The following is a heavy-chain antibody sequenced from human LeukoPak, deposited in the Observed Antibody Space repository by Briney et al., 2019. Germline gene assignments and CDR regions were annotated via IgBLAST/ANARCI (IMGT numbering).Heavy chain of an antibody. V-gene: IGHV3-33*01. CDR1: GFTFSAYG. Sequence: GGSLRLSCTASGFTFSAYGMHWVRQAPGKGLEWVAVIWYDGSDKHYADSVKGRFTISRDNSKNTLYLQMNSLRAEDTAVYYCARVYNYVFDYWGQGTLVTVSS. CDR2: IWYDGSDK. J-gene: IGHJ4*02. CDR3: ARVYNYVFDY. D-gene: IGHD3-10*02.